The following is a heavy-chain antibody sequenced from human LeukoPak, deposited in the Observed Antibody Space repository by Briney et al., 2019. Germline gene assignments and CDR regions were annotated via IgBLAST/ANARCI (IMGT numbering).Heavy chain of an antibody. J-gene: IGHJ4*02. CDR2: INSDGSRT. D-gene: IGHD5-18*01. V-gene: IGHV3-74*01. Sequence: PGGSLRLSCAASGFTFSSYWMYWVRQVPGKGLVWVSRINSDGSRTSYADSVKGRFTISRDNYKNTLYLQMNSLRVEDTAVYYCAKRTGRDTRDYWGQGTLVTVSS. CDR1: GFTFSSYW. CDR3: AKRTGRDTRDY.